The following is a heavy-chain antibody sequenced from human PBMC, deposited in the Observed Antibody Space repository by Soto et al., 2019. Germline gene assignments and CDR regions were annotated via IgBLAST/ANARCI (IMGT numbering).Heavy chain of an antibody. CDR3: TFLFNYDRGGTREGYFYGVDV. V-gene: IGHV3-73*01. CDR1: GFSFTGSA. CDR2: IRSKANTYAT. J-gene: IGHJ6*02. D-gene: IGHD3-22*01. Sequence: TGGSLRLSCAASGFSFTGSAIHWVRQASGKGLEWVGRIRSKANTYATAYAASVKGRFTISRDDSKNTAYLQMNSLKTEDTAVYYCTFLFNYDRGGTREGYFYGVDVWGQGTTVTVSS.